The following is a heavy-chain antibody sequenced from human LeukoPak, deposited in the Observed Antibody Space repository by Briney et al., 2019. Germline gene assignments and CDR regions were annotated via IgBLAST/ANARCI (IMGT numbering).Heavy chain of an antibody. Sequence: ASVKVSCKASGYTFTSYDINWVRQATGQGLEWMGGIIPIFGTANYAQKFQGRVTITADESTSTAYMELSSLRSEDTAVYYCARDLIPMADYYYMDVWGKGTTVTISS. D-gene: IGHD3-10*01. CDR1: GYTFTSYD. J-gene: IGHJ6*03. CDR2: IIPIFGTA. V-gene: IGHV1-69*13. CDR3: ARDLIPMADYYYMDV.